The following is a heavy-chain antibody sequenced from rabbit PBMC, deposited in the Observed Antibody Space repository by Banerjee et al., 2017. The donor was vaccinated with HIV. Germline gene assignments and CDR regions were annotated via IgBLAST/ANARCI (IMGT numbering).Heavy chain of an antibody. Sequence: QLKETGGGLVQPGGSLTLSCKASGFDFSSYYMSWVRQAPGKGLEWIGIIYAGKGSTDYASWVNGRFTISSDNAQDTVDLQMNSLTAADTATYFCARGAAYAGYGFGYYFNLWGPGTLVTVS. CDR2: IYAGKGST. J-gene: IGHJ4*01. D-gene: IGHD7-1*01. CDR1: GFDFSSYY. CDR3: ARGAAYAGYGFGYYFNL. V-gene: IGHV1S7*01.